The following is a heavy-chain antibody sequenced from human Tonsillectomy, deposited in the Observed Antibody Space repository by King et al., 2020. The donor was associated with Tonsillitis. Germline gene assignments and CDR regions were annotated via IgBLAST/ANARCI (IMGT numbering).Heavy chain of an antibody. Sequence: QLVQSGGGLVQPGGSLRLSCAASGFAFSSYSMNWVRQAPGKGLEWVSYITSTSSTIYYADSVKGRFTISRDNAKNSLYLQMNSLRAEDTAVYYCARKTLDPYYYDSSANHDDFDIWGQGTMVTVSS. J-gene: IGHJ3*02. CDR2: ITSTSSTI. CDR3: ARKTLDPYYYDSSANHDDFDI. CDR1: GFAFSSYS. V-gene: IGHV3-48*01. D-gene: IGHD3-22*01.